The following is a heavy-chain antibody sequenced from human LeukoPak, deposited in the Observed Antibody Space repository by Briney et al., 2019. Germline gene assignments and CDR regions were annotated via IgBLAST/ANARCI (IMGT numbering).Heavy chain of an antibody. CDR1: GFSVSSNY. V-gene: IGHV3-74*01. J-gene: IGHJ4*02. CDR3: ARITYYYDSSGTGDY. D-gene: IGHD3-22*01. Sequence: PGGSLRLSCAASGFSVSSNYMSWVRQAPGKGLVWVSRIKSDGISTNYADSVKGRFTISRDNAKNTLYLQMNSLRAEDTAMYYCARITYYYDSSGTGDYWGQGTLVTVSS. CDR2: IKSDGIST.